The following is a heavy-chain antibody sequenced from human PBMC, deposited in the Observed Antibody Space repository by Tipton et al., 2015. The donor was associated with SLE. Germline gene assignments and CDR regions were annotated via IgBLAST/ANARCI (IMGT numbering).Heavy chain of an antibody. D-gene: IGHD6-6*01. J-gene: IGHJ4*02. CDR2: IYYSGST. CDR1: GGSISSSSYY. Sequence: TLSLTCTVSGGSISSSSYYWGWIRQPPGKGLERIGYIYYSGSTNYNPSLKSRVTISVDTSKNQFSLKLSSVTAADTAVYYCARRTRIAARSPFDYWGQGTLVTVSS. V-gene: IGHV4-61*05. CDR3: ARRTRIAARSPFDY.